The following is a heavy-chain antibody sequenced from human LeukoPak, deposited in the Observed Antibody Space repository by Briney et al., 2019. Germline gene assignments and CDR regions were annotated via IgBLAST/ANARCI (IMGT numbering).Heavy chain of an antibody. CDR3: ADIAAAPKAIQH. CDR2: IIPILGIA. J-gene: IGHJ1*01. CDR1: GGTFSSYA. D-gene: IGHD6-13*01. V-gene: IGHV1-69*04. Sequence: GASVKVSCKAPGGTFSSYAISWVRQAPGQGLEWMGRIIPILGIANYAQKFQGRVTITADKSTSTAYMELSSLRSEDTAVYYCADIAAAPKAIQHWGQGTLVTVSS.